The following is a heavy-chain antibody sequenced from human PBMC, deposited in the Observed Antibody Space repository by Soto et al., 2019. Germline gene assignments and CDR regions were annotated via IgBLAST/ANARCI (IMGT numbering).Heavy chain of an antibody. Sequence: QVQLQESGPGLVKPLQTLSLTCTVSGGSISSGGFHWNWIRQHPGKGLEWIGYMYYSGSTYFNPSLKSRVTTSADTSKNQFSLKLSSVTAADTAVYYCARGRDYGDYLYYFDYWGQGTLVTVSS. CDR2: MYYSGST. V-gene: IGHV4-31*03. J-gene: IGHJ4*02. CDR3: ARGRDYGDYLYYFDY. CDR1: GGSISSGGFH. D-gene: IGHD4-17*01.